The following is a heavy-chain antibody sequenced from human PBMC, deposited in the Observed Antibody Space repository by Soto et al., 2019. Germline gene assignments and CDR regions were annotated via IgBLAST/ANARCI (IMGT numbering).Heavy chain of an antibody. J-gene: IGHJ3*02. CDR2: FDPEDGES. Sequence: ASVKVSCTVSGYTLTELSMHWVLQAPRKGLSWMGGFDPEDGESIYAKKFQVRVTMTEDTSTVTAYMELSSLRSEDTAVYCCETDHVVAPIGGFDIWSKGTMVTVSS. CDR3: ETDHVVAPIGGFDI. V-gene: IGHV1-24*01. CDR1: GYTLTELS. D-gene: IGHD5-12*01.